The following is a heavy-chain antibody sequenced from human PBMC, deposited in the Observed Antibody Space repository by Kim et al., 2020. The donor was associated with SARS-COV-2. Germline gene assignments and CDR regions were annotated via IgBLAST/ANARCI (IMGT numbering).Heavy chain of an antibody. V-gene: IGHV3-11*05. CDR2: ISSSTSYT. Sequence: GGSLRLSCAASGFTFSDYYMSWIRQAPGKGLEWLSYISSSTSYTNYADSVKGRFTISRDNAKNSLYLQMDSLRAEDTAVYYCARVALGSSSWYWFDPWGQGTLVTVS. D-gene: IGHD6-13*01. CDR1: GFTFSDYY. J-gene: IGHJ5*02. CDR3: ARVALGSSSWYWFDP.